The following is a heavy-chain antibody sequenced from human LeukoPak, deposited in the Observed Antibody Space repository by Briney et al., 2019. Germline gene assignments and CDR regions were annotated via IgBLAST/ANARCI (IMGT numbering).Heavy chain of an antibody. V-gene: IGHV4-34*01. CDR2: INHSGST. CDR3: ARGSNYYDSSGRLYYFDY. CDR1: GGSFSGYY. Sequence: SETLSLTCAVCGGSFSGYYWSLIRQPPGKGLEWIGEINHSGSTNYNPSLKSRVTISVDTSKNQFSLKLSSVTAADTAVYYCARGSNYYDSSGRLYYFDYWGQGTLVTVSS. J-gene: IGHJ4*02. D-gene: IGHD3-22*01.